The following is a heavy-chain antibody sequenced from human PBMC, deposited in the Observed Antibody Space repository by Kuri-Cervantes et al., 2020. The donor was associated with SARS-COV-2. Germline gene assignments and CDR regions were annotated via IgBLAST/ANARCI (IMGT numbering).Heavy chain of an antibody. CDR2: INWNGGST. J-gene: IGHJ6*03. D-gene: IGHD6-6*01. CDR1: GFTFDDYG. V-gene: IGHV3-20*04. Sequence: GESLKISCAASGFTFDDYGMSWVRQAPGKGLEWVSGINWNGGSTGYADSVKGRFTISRDNAKNSLYLQMNSLRAEDTAVYYCASARNYYYMDVWGKGTTVTVSS. CDR3: ASARNYYYMDV.